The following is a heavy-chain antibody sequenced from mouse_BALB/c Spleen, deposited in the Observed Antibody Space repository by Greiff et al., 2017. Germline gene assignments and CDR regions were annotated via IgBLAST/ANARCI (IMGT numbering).Heavy chain of an antibody. D-gene: IGHD2-4*01. CDR1: GYTFTSYY. V-gene: IGHV1S81*02. Sequence: QVQLQQPGAELVKPGASVKLSCKASGYTFTSYYMYWVKQRPGQGLEWIGGINPSNGGTNFNEKFKSKATLTVDKSSSTAYMQLSSLTSEDSAVYYCTRGGMITTVYAMDYWGQGTSVTVAS. CDR2: INPSNGGT. J-gene: IGHJ4*01. CDR3: TRGGMITTVYAMDY.